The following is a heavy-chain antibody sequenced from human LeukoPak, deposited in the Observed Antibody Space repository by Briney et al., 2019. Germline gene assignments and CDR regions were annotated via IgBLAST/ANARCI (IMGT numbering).Heavy chain of an antibody. V-gene: IGHV1-46*01. Sequence: ASVKVSCKASGYTFTSYYMHWVRQAPGQGLEWKGVINPSGGSTSYAQKFQGRVTMTRDTSTSTVYMELSSLRSEDTAVYYCARDLAGHCSSTSCYPGPFDYWGQGTLVTVSS. CDR2: INPSGGST. CDR1: GYTFTSYY. CDR3: ARDLAGHCSSTSCYPGPFDY. D-gene: IGHD2-2*01. J-gene: IGHJ4*02.